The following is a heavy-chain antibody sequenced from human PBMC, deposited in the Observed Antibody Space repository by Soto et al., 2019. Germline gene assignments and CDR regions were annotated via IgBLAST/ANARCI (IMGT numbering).Heavy chain of an antibody. V-gene: IGHV3-33*08. J-gene: IGHJ5*01. CDR1: GFTLSNYG. CDR3: ARAFDVRDRYCRLDS. CDR2: ISDDGDKR. Sequence: PGGSLRLSCVGSGFTLSNYGMHWVRQPPGKGLEWVALISDDGDKRYCADSVTGRLIISRDNSKDTLNLQMNSLRAEDTAVYFCARAFDVRDRYCRLDSCGQGTFVTVSS. D-gene: IGHD3-10*01.